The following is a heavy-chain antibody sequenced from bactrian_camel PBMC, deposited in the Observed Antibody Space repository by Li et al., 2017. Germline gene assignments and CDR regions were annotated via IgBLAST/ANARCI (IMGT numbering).Heavy chain of an antibody. V-gene: IGHV3S40*01. CDR2: INSGGGFT. CDR3: AGGNVLYEYTH. CDR1: GFRYSVCS. Sequence: VQLVESGGGSVQAGGSLTLFCAGSGFRYSVCSMGWYRQAPGKGLEWVSAINSGGGFTYYADSVKGRFTISRDNAQNTVYLRLNSLKTEDTAIYFCAGGNVLYEYTHWGQGTQVTVS. J-gene: IGHJ4*01. D-gene: IGHD7*01.